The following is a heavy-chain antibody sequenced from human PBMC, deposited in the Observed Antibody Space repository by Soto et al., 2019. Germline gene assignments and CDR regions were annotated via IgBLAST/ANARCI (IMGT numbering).Heavy chain of an antibody. CDR3: ARCGGEDYYYDMDV. V-gene: IGHV4-31*03. CDR1: GGSISSGGYY. D-gene: IGHD3-16*01. J-gene: IGHJ6*03. CDR2: IYYSGST. Sequence: SETLSLTCTVSGGSISSGGYYWSWIRQHPGKGLEWIGYIYYSGSTYYNPSLKSRVTISVDTSKNQFSLKLSSVTAADTAVYYCARCGGEDYYYDMDVWGKGTTVTVSS.